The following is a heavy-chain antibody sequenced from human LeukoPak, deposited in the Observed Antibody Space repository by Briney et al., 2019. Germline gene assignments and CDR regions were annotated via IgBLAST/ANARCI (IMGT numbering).Heavy chain of an antibody. CDR3: ARETLVVTAISSGWFDP. V-gene: IGHV1-2*02. CDR1: GYTFTGYY. Sequence: ASVKVSCKASGYTFTGYYMHWVRQAPGQGLEWMGWINPNSGGTNYAQKFQGRVTMTRDTSISTAYMELSRLRSDDTAVYYCARETLVVTAISSGWFDPWGQGTLVTVSS. D-gene: IGHD2-21*02. CDR2: INPNSGGT. J-gene: IGHJ5*02.